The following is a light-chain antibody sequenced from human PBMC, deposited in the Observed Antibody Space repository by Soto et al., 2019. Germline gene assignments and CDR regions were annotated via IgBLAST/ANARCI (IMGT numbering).Light chain of an antibody. Sequence: DIQMTQSPSTLSASVGDRFTITCRASQSISSWLAWYQQKPGKAPKLLIYKASSLESGVPSRFSGSGSGTEFTLTINSLQPDDFATYYCQQYNTYSGTFGPGTKVDIK. CDR1: QSISSW. J-gene: IGKJ1*01. V-gene: IGKV1-5*03. CDR3: QQYNTYSGT. CDR2: KAS.